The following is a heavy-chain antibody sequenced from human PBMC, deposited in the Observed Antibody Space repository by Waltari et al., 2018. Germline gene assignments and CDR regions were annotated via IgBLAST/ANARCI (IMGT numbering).Heavy chain of an antibody. D-gene: IGHD6-19*01. Sequence: QVQLKESGPGLVKPSETLSLACDVSGGSFSSNDWWGWVRQPPGKGLEWLGEVHHSGSTKYNPSLNSRVVMSVDTSKNQIALTMKSVTAADTAVYYCARGFAGWPFDYWGPGTLVIVAS. CDR3: ARGFAGWPFDY. V-gene: IGHV4-4*02. CDR2: VHHSGST. CDR1: GGSFSSNDW. J-gene: IGHJ4*02.